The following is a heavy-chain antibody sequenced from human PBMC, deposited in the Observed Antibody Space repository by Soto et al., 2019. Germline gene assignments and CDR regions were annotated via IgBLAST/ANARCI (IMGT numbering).Heavy chain of an antibody. CDR3: ARARYVLTGYYKGGYYYFDY. V-gene: IGHV1-18*01. Sequence: ASVKVSCKASGYTFTNYGISWVRQAPGQGLEWMGWISPYNGNTNHAQKLQGRITMTRNTSISTAYMELSSLRSADTAVYFCARARYVLTGYYKGGYYYFDYWGQGTPVTVSS. D-gene: IGHD3-9*01. CDR2: ISPYNGNT. J-gene: IGHJ4*02. CDR1: GYTFTNYG.